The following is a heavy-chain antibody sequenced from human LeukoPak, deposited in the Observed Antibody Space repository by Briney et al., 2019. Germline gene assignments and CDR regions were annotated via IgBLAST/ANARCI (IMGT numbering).Heavy chain of an antibody. Sequence: SVKVSCKASGFTFSSSTMQWVRQARGQRLEWIGWIVVGSGNTNYAQKFQERVTITRDMSTSTAYMELSSLRSEDTAVYYCALYNWNSRRDLDYWGQGTLVTVSS. CDR2: IVVGSGNT. CDR3: ALYNWNSRRDLDY. V-gene: IGHV1-58*02. CDR1: GFTFSSST. J-gene: IGHJ4*02. D-gene: IGHD1-7*01.